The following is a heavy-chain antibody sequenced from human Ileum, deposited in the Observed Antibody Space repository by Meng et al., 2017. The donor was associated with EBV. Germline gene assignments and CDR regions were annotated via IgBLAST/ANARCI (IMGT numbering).Heavy chain of an antibody. D-gene: IGHD6-19*01. CDR3: ATRVAAVKYYFDY. Sequence: HHQELGPGLVTLSETRPPTCLVFGGSISNENDYWGWIRQPPGKGLEWIGSMYYSGSTYYNPSLKSRVTMSLDTSKNQFSLQLTSVTAADTALYYCATRVAAVKYYFDYWGQGTLVTVSS. J-gene: IGHJ4*02. CDR2: MYYSGST. CDR1: GGSISNENDY. V-gene: IGHV4-39*07.